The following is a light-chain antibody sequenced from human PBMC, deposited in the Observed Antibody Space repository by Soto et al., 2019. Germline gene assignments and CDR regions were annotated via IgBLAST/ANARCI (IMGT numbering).Light chain of an antibody. V-gene: IGKV1-39*01. CDR3: QQSYSSPFT. J-gene: IGKJ3*01. CDR1: QPIDTS. Sequence: DIQMTQAPSSPSASVGDRVTITCRASQPIDTSLNWYQQKPGNDPRLLIYAESSLQSGVPLRFSGSGSGTDFTLTISSLQPEYFATYDWQQSYSSPFTFGPETTVDIK. CDR2: AES.